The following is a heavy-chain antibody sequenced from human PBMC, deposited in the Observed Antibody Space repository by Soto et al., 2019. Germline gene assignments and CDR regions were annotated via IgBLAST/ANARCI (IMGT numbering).Heavy chain of an antibody. CDR1: GFTFTSYA. V-gene: IGHV3-30*15. D-gene: IGHD3-16*02. CDR2: ISYDGINE. J-gene: IGHJ4*02. CDR3: ARDRLRLGELSLIGYFDY. Sequence: QVQLVESGGSVVQPGRSLRLSCDASGFTFTSYAMHWVRQAPGKGLEWVAVISYDGINEYYADSVKGRFTISRDNSKNTLFLQMSSLRVEDTAVYYCARDRLRLGELSLIGYFDYWGQGTLVTVSS.